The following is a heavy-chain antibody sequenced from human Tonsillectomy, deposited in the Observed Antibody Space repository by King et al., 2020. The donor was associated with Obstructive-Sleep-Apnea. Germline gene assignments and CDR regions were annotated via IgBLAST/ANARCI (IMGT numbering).Heavy chain of an antibody. D-gene: IGHD3/OR15-3a*01. V-gene: IGHV1-8*01. J-gene: IGHJ6*02. CDR3: ARAGLHYFDMDV. Sequence: EQLVQSGAEVKKPGASVRVSCKASGYTFTSYDINWVRQATGQGLEWMGWMNPNSGNTGFAQKFQGRVTMTRNTSITTAFMELSSLRSEDTAVYFCARAGLHYFDMDVWGQGTTVTVSS. CDR2: MNPNSGNT. CDR1: GYTFTSYD.